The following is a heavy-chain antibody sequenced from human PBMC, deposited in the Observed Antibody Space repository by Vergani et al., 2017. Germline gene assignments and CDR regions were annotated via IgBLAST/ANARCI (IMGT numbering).Heavy chain of an antibody. CDR1: GGSFTSYH. D-gene: IGHD4-11*01. V-gene: IGHV4-34*01. Sequence: QVQLQQWGGGLLKPSETLSLTCVVNGGSFTSYHWTWIRQSPGEELEWVGDIDHTGRPDYNPALKSRLTMSVDKSRNQFSLTLNSVTATDTAIYFCARVNTETNGHLYYYYYMDVWGQGTAVTVS. CDR3: ARVNTETNGHLYYYYYMDV. CDR2: IDHTGRP. J-gene: IGHJ6*03.